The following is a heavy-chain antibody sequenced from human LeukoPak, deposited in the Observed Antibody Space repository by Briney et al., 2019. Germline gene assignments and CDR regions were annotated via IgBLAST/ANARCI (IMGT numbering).Heavy chain of an antibody. CDR3: AGTHPRYYYDY. V-gene: IGHV4-61*02. J-gene: IGHJ4*02. Sequence: PSQTLSLTCTVSGGSISSGGYYWSWIRQSAGKGLEWIGRIYSSGSTNYNPSLRSRVTMSVDTSKMQFSLQLSSVTAADTAVYFCAGTHPRYYYDYWGQGTLVTVSS. CDR1: GGSISSGGYY. CDR2: IYSSGST.